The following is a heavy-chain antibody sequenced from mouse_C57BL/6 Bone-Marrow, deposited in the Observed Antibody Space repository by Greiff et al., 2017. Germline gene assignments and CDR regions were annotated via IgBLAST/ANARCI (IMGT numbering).Heavy chain of an antibody. J-gene: IGHJ2*01. CDR3: ATTSLDYYGSSSCYFDY. V-gene: IGHV2-4*01. CDR2: IWSGGST. Sequence: VQLQQSGPGLVQPSQSLSITCTVSGFSLTSYGVHWVRQPPGKGLEWLGVIWSGGSTDYYAAFISRLSISKDNSTSQVFFKMTSLQADDTAIYYCATTSLDYYGSSSCYFDYWGQGTTLTVSS. CDR1: GFSLTSYG. D-gene: IGHD1-1*01.